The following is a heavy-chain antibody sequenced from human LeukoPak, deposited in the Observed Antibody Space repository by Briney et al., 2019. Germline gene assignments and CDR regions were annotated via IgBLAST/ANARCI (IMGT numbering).Heavy chain of an antibody. CDR3: ARQKWITMVRGVINWFGP. J-gene: IGHJ5*02. D-gene: IGHD3-10*01. CDR2: ISSTSSYI. V-gene: IGHV3-21*01. Sequence: GGSLRLSCAASGFTFSTYSMNWVRQAPGKGLEWVSSISSTSSYIYYADSVKGRFTISRDNAKNSLYLQMNSLRAEDTAVYYCARQKWITMVRGVINWFGPWGQGTLVTVSS. CDR1: GFTFSTYS.